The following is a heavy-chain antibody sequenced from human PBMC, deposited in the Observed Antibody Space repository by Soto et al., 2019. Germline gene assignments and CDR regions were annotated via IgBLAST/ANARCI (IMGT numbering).Heavy chain of an antibody. Sequence: QVQLVQSGAEVKKPGSSVNVSCKASGGTFSSYAISWVRQAPGQGLEWMGGIIPIFGTANYAPKFQGRVTITADESTSTAYMELSSLRSEDTAVYYCARTGTGTNEFDYWGQGTLVTVAS. J-gene: IGHJ4*02. D-gene: IGHD1-7*01. CDR3: ARTGTGTNEFDY. CDR1: GGTFSSYA. CDR2: IIPIFGTA. V-gene: IGHV1-69*01.